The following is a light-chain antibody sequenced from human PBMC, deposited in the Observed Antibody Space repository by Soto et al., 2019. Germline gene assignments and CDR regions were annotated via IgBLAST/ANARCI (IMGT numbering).Light chain of an antibody. Sequence: SYYLTQSPSVSVAPGQTAMITCWGDNIGTKTVHWFQQRPGHAPVLVVFDDSDRPSGIPERFSGSNSGTTATLTISRVEAGDEADYYCQVWDSSLLHHVFGTGTKVTVL. J-gene: IGLJ1*01. CDR1: NIGTKT. V-gene: IGLV3-21*02. CDR2: DDS. CDR3: QVWDSSLLHHV.